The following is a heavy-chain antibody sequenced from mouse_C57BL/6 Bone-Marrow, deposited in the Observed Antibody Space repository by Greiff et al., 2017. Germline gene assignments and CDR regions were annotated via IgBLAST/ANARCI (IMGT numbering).Heavy chain of an antibody. D-gene: IGHD2-2*01. CDR2: ISSGGRYT. CDR3: ARHIYYGFDVSWFAY. CDR1: GFTFSSYG. Sequence: EVKLVESGGDLVKPGGSLKLSCAASGFTFSSYGMPWVRQTPDQRLEWVATISSGGRYTYYPDSVKGRFTISRDKAKNTPYLQMSSLKSEDTAMYYCARHIYYGFDVSWFAYWGQGTLVTVSA. J-gene: IGHJ3*01. V-gene: IGHV5-6*01.